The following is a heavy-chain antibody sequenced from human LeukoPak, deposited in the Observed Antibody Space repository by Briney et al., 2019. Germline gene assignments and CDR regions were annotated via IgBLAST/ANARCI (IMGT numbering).Heavy chain of an antibody. CDR2: IYYSGST. V-gene: IGHV4-59*04. J-gene: IGHJ4*02. CDR3: ARRRGPNYYESNVFDY. D-gene: IGHD3-22*01. CDR1: GDSVSTSH. Sequence: PSETLSLTCSVSGDSVSTSHWSWIRQPPGKGLEWIGTIYYSGSTYYNPSLKSRLTISVDTSKNQFSLKLSSVTAADTAVYYCARRRGPNYYESNVFDYLGQGTKVTVSS.